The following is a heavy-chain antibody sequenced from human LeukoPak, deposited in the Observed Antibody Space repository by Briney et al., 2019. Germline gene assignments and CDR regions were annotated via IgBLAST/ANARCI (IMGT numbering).Heavy chain of an antibody. D-gene: IGHD5-24*01. Sequence: GGSLRLSCAASGFTFSSYAMSWVRQAPGKGLGWVSAISGSGGSTYYADSVKGRFTISRDNSKNTLYLQMNSLRAEDTAVYYCGKQHGYMRLDFDYWGQGTLVTVSS. V-gene: IGHV3-23*01. J-gene: IGHJ4*02. CDR2: ISGSGGST. CDR3: GKQHGYMRLDFDY. CDR1: GFTFSSYA.